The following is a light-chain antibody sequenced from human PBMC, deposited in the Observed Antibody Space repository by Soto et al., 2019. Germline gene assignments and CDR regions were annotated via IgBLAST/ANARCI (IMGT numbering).Light chain of an antibody. CDR2: DVS. J-gene: IGLJ1*01. CDR1: SSDVCGYNY. CDR3: SSYTSSSPPLYV. V-gene: IGLV2-14*03. Sequence: QSELTQPASVSGSPGQSITISCTGTSSDVCGYNYVSWYQQHPGKAPKLTIYDVSNRPSGVSNRFSGSKSGNTASLTISGLQAEDEADYYCSSYTSSSPPLYVFGTGTKVTVL.